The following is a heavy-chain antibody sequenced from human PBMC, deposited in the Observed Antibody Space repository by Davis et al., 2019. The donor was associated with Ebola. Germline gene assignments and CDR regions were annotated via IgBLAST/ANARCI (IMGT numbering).Heavy chain of an antibody. CDR1: GFTFSGSA. V-gene: IGHV3-73*01. CDR2: IRSKANSYAT. CDR3: TPSGSYSDY. J-gene: IGHJ4*02. D-gene: IGHD1-26*01. Sequence: GESLKIFCAASGFTFSGSAMHWVRQASGKGLEWVGRIRSKANSYATAYAASVKGRFTISRDDSKNTAYLQMNSLKTEDTAVYYCTPSGSYSDYWGQGTLVTVSS.